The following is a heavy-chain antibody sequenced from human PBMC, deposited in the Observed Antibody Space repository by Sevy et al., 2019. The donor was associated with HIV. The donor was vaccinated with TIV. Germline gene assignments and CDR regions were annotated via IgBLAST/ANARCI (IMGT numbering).Heavy chain of an antibody. CDR3: ARLRWDLVVVPGATPGCYFDS. CDR1: GDCINTYY. V-gene: IGHV4-59*08. Sequence: SETLSLTCTVSGDCINTYYWSWIRQPPGKGLEWIGYVSDSGNTNYNPTLKSRVSMSVDTSTNQFSLKVKSVTAADTAVYYCARLRWDLVVVPGATPGCYFDSWGQGTLVTVSS. D-gene: IGHD2-2*02. CDR2: VSDSGNT. J-gene: IGHJ4*02.